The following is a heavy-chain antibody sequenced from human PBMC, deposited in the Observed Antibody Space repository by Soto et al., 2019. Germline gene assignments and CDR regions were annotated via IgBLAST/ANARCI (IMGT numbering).Heavy chain of an antibody. CDR2: ISGSGGNT. D-gene: IGHD6-13*01. Sequence: GGSLRLSCAASGFTFSSFAMSWVRQAPGKGLEWVSTISGSGGNTYYADSVKGRFTISRDNAKNTLYLQVNGLRAEDTAVYYCAREIATTGEYYFDYWGQRILVTVSS. J-gene: IGHJ4*02. V-gene: IGHV3-23*01. CDR3: AREIATTGEYYFDY. CDR1: GFTFSSFA.